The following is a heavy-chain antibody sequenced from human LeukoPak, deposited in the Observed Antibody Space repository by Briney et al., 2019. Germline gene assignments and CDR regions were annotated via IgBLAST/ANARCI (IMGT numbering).Heavy chain of an antibody. Sequence: SETLSLTCAVYGGSFSGYYWSWIRQPPGKGLEWIGEINHSGSTNYNPSLESRVTISVDTSKNQFSLKLSSVTAADTAVYYCAGARRIAVAGRRGANWFDPWGQGTLVTVSS. CDR3: AGARRIAVAGRRGANWFDP. CDR2: INHSGST. D-gene: IGHD6-19*01. CDR1: GGSFSGYY. V-gene: IGHV4-34*01. J-gene: IGHJ5*02.